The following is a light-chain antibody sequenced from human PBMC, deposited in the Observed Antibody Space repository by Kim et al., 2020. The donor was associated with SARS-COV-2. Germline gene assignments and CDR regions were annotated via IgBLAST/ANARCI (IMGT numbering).Light chain of an antibody. V-gene: IGKV1-5*03. CDR2: KAS. J-gene: IGKJ2*01. Sequence: DIQMTQSPSPLSASVGDRVTIPCRASQSVSSWLAWYQQKPGKAPKLLIYKASTLEGGVPSRFSGRGSGTEFTLTINSLQPDDFATYSCQQYDSHPYTFGQGTKLEI. CDR1: QSVSSW. CDR3: QQYDSHPYT.